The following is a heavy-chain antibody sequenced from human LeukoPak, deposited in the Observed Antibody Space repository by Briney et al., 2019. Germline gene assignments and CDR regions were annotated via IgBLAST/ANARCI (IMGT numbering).Heavy chain of an antibody. Sequence: ASVKVSCKPSGYTFTGYYMHWVRHAPGQGLEWMGRINPNSGGTNYAQKFQGRVTMTMDTSISTAYMELSRLRSDDTAVYYCARGPFVYYYDSSGSKIDYWGQGTLVTVSS. V-gene: IGHV1-2*06. CDR1: GYTFTGYY. CDR2: INPNSGGT. J-gene: IGHJ4*02. CDR3: ARGPFVYYYDSSGSKIDY. D-gene: IGHD3-22*01.